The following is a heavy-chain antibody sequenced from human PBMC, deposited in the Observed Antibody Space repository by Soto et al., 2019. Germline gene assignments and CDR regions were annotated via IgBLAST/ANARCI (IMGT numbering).Heavy chain of an antibody. CDR1: GFTFSAYA. V-gene: IGHV3-23*01. D-gene: IGHD6-19*01. Sequence: GGSLRLSCAASGFTFSAYAMTWVRQAPGKGLEWVSTVSGSGDSSYYTDSVKGRFTISRDNSMNTLYLQMNSLRAEDTALYYCVKDRGSSGWYSFDSWGQGTLVTVSS. CDR3: VKDRGSSGWYSFDS. J-gene: IGHJ4*02. CDR2: VSGSGDSS.